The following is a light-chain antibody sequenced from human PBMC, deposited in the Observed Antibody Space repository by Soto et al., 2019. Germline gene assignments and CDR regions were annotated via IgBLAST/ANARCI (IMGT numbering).Light chain of an antibody. CDR3: TSYTSNSTYV. J-gene: IGLJ1*01. CDR1: SSDVGGYNY. CDR2: EVS. Sequence: QYVLTQPSSVSGSPGQSSTISFTVTSSDVGGYNYVSWYQQHPGKAPKLMIYEVSNRPSGVSNRFSGSKSGNTASLTISGLQAEDEADYYCTSYTSNSTYVFGTGTKVTVL. V-gene: IGLV2-14*01.